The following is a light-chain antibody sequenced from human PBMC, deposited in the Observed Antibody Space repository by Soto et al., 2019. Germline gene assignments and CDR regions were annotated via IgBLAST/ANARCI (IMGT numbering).Light chain of an antibody. V-gene: IGKV2-28*01. CDR2: LGS. J-gene: IGKJ1*01. CDR3: MQPLKTPWT. Sequence: DIVMTQSPLSLPVTPGEPASISCRSSQSLLHSNGYNYLDWYLQKPGQSPQVLIYLGSNRASGVPDRFSGSGSGTDFTLKISRVEAEDVGVYYCMQPLKTPWTFGQGTKVEIK. CDR1: QSLLHSNGYNY.